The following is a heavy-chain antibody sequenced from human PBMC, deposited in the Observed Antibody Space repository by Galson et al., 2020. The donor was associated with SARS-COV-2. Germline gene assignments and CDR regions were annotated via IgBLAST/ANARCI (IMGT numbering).Heavy chain of an antibody. CDR2: IRVKGNSYTT. CDR1: GFTFSDHY. V-gene: IGHV3-72*01. J-gene: IGHJ4*02. CDR3: ARDRGNDFWSGYYFDC. Sequence: GGSLRLSCAASGFTFSDHYMDWVRRAPGKGLEWDGRIRVKGNSYTTEYAASVKGRFTISRDDSKNSLFLQMNSLKTEDTAVYFCARDRGNDFWSGYYFDCWGQGTLVTVSS. D-gene: IGHD3-3*01.